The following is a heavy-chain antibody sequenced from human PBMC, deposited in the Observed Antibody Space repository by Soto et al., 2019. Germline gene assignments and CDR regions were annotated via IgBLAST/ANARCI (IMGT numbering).Heavy chain of an antibody. CDR3: AKDRGYSGYHLFLHAFDI. V-gene: IGHV3-9*01. Sequence: EVQLVESGGGLVQPGRSLRLSCAASGFTFDAYAMHWVRQAPGKGLEWVSGISWNSGSIGSADSVKGRFPISRDNAKNSLYLQMNSLRAEDTALYYCAKDRGYSGYHLFLHAFDIWGQGTMVTVSS. CDR2: ISWNSGSI. D-gene: IGHD5-12*01. CDR1: GFTFDAYA. J-gene: IGHJ3*02.